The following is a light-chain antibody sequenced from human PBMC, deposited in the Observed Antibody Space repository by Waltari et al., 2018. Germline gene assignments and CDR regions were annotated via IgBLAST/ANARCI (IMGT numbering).Light chain of an antibody. V-gene: IGKV3-20*01. CDR2: GAS. J-gene: IGKJ1*01. CDR1: QGVSRA. CDR3: QHYVRLPAT. Sequence: CRASQGVSRALAWYQQKPGQAPRLLIYGASNRATGIPDRFSGGGSGTDFSLTISRLEPEDFAVYYCQHYVRLPATFGQGTKVEIK.